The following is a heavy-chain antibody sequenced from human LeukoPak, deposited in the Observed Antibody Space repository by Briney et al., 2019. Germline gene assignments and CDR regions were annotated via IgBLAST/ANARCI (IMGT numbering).Heavy chain of an antibody. CDR3: ARRHDYFDY. V-gene: IGHV3-11*01. CDR2: ISSSGSTI. Sequence: GGSLRLSCAASGFTFSDYYMSWIRQAPGKGLEWISYISSSGSTIYYIDSVKGRFTMSRDNAKNSLYLQMTGLRAEDTAIYYCARRHDYFDYWGQGTLVTVSS. J-gene: IGHJ4*02. CDR1: GFTFSDYY. D-gene: IGHD3-3*01.